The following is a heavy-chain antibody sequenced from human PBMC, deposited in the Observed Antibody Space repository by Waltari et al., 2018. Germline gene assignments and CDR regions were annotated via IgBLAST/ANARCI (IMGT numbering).Heavy chain of an antibody. V-gene: IGHV4-31*03. CDR2: AHPSGGT. J-gene: IGHJ4*02. CDR3: AREMNPRAPYFDL. CDR1: GGSLSRGSYY. Sequence: QVQLQESGPGLVRPSQTLSLTCTVSGGSLSRGSYYWSWIRQHPGKGLELIGYAHPSGGTIYNPALGSRVSIGVDTSKNQFSLKVSSVTAADTAVYYCAREMNPRAPYFDLWGQGALVTVSS.